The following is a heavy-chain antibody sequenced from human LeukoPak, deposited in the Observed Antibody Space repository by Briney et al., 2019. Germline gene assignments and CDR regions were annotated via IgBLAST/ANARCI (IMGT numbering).Heavy chain of an antibody. D-gene: IGHD1-26*01. CDR1: GGSISSYY. Sequence: SETLSLTRTVSGGSISSYYWSWIRHPPGKGLEWIGYIYYSASTNYSPSLKSRVTISVDTSKNQFSLKLSSVTAADTAVYYCARAQYSGSYYYWGQGTLVTVSS. J-gene: IGHJ4*02. V-gene: IGHV4-59*08. CDR3: ARAQYSGSYYY. CDR2: IYYSAST.